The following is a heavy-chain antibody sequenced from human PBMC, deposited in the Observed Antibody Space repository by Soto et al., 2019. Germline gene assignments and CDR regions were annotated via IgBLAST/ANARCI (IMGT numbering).Heavy chain of an antibody. CDR3: ETVFDL. Sequence: DVQLVESGGGLVQPGGSLRVSCAASGFTLGSHRIHWVRQAPGKGLEWVSRIDTDGGGTSYADAVKGRFTISTDNAKNTVYLQMNGLRAEDTAVYYCETVFDLWGQGILVTVSS. CDR1: GFTLGSHR. CDR2: IDTDGGGT. J-gene: IGHJ5*02. V-gene: IGHV3-74*01.